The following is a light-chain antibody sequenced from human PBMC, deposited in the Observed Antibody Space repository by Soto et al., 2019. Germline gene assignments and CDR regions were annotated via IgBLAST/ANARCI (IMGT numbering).Light chain of an antibody. CDR3: SSYTSSSLIV. V-gene: IGLV2-14*01. CDR1: SSDVGGYNY. CDR2: DVS. J-gene: IGLJ1*01. Sequence: QSVLTQPASVSGSPGQSITISCTGTSSDVGGYNYVSWYQQHPGKAPKLMIYDVSNRPSGVSNRFSGSKSGNTASLTISGLQAEDEADYYCSSYTSSSLIVFGTGTKLTVL.